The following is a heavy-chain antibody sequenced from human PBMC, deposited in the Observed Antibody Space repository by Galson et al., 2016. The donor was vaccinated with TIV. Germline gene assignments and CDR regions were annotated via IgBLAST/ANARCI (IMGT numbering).Heavy chain of an antibody. D-gene: IGHD1-7*01. Sequence: ETLSLTCTVSGGSISSSYWSWIRQPPGKGLEWIGYIYYSGSTYYNPSLRSRVTVSLDTSNNQFFLKLSSVTAADTAVYYCTREIAGTTVHSWGQGALVTVSS. J-gene: IGHJ4*02. CDR1: GGSISSSY. V-gene: IGHV4-59*12. CDR2: IYYSGST. CDR3: TREIAGTTVHS.